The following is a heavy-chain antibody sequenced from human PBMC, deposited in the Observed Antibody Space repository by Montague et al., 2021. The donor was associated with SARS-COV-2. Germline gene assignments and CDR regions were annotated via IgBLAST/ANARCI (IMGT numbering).Heavy chain of an antibody. J-gene: IGHJ4*02. CDR1: SDSFSSSDW. Sequence: SETLSLTCTVSSDSFSSSDWWSWVRQPPGKVLDWIGEIPHGGTTYYKSSLKSRVTMSIDKSKNQFSLKLTAVTAADTALYFCARRGAPGYGPFDSWGQGTLVAVSS. CDR3: ARRGAPGYGPFDS. D-gene: IGHD5-12*01. CDR2: IPHGGTT. V-gene: IGHV4-4*02.